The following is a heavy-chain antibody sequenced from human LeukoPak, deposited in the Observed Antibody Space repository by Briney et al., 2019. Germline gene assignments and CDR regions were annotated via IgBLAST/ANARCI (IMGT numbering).Heavy chain of an antibody. CDR2: IWYDGSNK. D-gene: IGHD6-13*01. V-gene: IGHV3-33*06. Sequence: HGGSLRLSCAPPGFTSSIYVMHWGRQAPGKGLGWVGVIWYDGSNKIYAESVKGRFTISRDNSKNTLYLQMNSLRAEDTAVYYCAKERAAAIEGYFDYWGQGTLVTVSS. CDR1: GFTSSIYV. CDR3: AKERAAAIEGYFDY. J-gene: IGHJ4*02.